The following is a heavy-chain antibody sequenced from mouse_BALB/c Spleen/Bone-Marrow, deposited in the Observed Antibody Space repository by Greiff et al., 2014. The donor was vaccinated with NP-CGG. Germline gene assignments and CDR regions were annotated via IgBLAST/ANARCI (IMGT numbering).Heavy chain of an antibody. CDR1: GYTFTSYW. CDR3: TREVQRYAMDY. Sequence: LQQSGSELVRPGASVKLSCKASGYTFTSYWMHWVKQRPGQGLEWIGNIYPGSGSTNYDEKFKSKATLTVDTSSSTAYMQLSSLTSEDSAVYYCTREVQRYAMDYWGQGTSVTVST. CDR2: IYPGSGST. V-gene: IGHV1S22*01. D-gene: IGHD2-14*01. J-gene: IGHJ4*01.